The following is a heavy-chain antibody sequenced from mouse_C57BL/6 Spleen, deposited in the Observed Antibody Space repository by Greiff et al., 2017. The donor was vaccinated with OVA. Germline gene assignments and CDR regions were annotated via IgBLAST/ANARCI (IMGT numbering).Heavy chain of an antibody. J-gene: IGHJ2*01. CDR3: AGSNYDYDEVDY. V-gene: IGHV1-76*01. CDR2: IYPGSGNT. CDR1: GYTFTDYY. D-gene: IGHD2-4*01. Sequence: QVQLKQSGAELVRPGASVKLSCKASGYTFTDYYINWVKQRPGQGLEWIARIYPGSGNTNYNEKFKGKATLTAEKSSSTAYMQLSSLTSEDSAVYYYAGSNYDYDEVDYWGQGTTLTVSS.